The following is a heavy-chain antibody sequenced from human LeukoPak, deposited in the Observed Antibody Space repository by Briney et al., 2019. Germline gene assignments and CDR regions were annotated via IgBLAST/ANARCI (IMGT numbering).Heavy chain of an antibody. V-gene: IGHV4-59*01. D-gene: IGHD1-26*01. J-gene: IGHJ5*02. CDR2: IYDSGST. CDR3: ARQVRSGSYSSDGWFDP. CDR1: GGSISSYN. Sequence: SETLSLTCTVSGGSISSYNWNWIRQPPGKGLEWIGNIYDSGSTNYNPSLKSRVTISVDTSKNQFSLKLSSVTAADTAVYYCARQVRSGSYSSDGWFDPWGQGALVTVSS.